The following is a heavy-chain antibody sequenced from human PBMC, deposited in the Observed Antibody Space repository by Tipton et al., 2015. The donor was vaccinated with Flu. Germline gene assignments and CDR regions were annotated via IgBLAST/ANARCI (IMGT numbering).Heavy chain of an antibody. CDR2: IHSSGTT. J-gene: IGHJ5*02. V-gene: IGHV4-61*02. D-gene: IGHD2-21*02. CDR3: ARVRWRGDDCYYNRCDP. CDR1: DYSISSGYY. Sequence: GLVKPSETLSLICAVSDYSISSGYYWTWMRQPAGKGLEWIGRIHSSGTTNYNPSLASRVTISVDTTKNQLSLKLNSLTAADTAVYYCARVRWRGDDCYYNRCDPWGQGTLVTVSS.